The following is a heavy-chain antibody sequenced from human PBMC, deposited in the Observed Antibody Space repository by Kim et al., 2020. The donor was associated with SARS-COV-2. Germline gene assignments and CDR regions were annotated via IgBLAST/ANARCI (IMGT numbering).Heavy chain of an antibody. J-gene: IGHJ5*02. CDR3: ARGCSSTSCYLEFDP. D-gene: IGHD2-2*01. CDR2: ITSSSSYT. Sequence: GGSLRLSCAASGFTFSSYSMNWVRQAPGKGLEWVSSITSSSSYTYYADSVKGRFTISRDNAKNSLYLQMNSLRAEDTAVYYCARGCSSTSCYLEFDPWGHGTLLTVSS. CDR1: GFTFSSYS. V-gene: IGHV3-21*01.